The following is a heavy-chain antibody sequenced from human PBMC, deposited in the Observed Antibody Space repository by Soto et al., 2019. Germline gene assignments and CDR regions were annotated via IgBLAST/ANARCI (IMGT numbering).Heavy chain of an antibody. V-gene: IGHV1-46*03. CDR3: APVYFSGASSNSLDY. Sequence: ASVRGSCRAPGYTFTSYYMHWVREAPGQGLEWMGIINPCGGSTSYAQKFQGRVTMTRDTSTSTVYMELSSLRSEDTAVDYPAPVYFSGASSNSLDYWSQGTRVTVSS. CDR1: GYTFTSYY. J-gene: IGHJ4*02. CDR2: INPCGGST. D-gene: IGHD2-15*01.